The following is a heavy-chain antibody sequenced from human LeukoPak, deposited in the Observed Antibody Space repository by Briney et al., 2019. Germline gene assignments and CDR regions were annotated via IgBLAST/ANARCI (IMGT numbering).Heavy chain of an antibody. CDR3: ARRPVAGTVLGY. D-gene: IGHD6-19*01. Sequence: SETLSLTCAVYGGSFSGYYWSWIRQPPGKGLEWIGEMNHSGSTNYKPSLKSRVTISVDTSKNQFSLKLSSVTAADTAMYYCARRPVAGTVLGYWGQGTLVTVSS. CDR2: MNHSGST. V-gene: IGHV4-34*01. J-gene: IGHJ4*02. CDR1: GGSFSGYY.